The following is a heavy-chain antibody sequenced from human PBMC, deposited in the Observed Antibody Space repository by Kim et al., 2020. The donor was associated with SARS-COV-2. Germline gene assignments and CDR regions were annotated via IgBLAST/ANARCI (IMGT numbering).Heavy chain of an antibody. D-gene: IGHD6-13*01. V-gene: IGHV1-46*01. J-gene: IGHJ6*02. Sequence: AQKFQGRVTMTRDTSTSTVYMELSSLRSEDTAVYYCASRQQLVTKDGMDVWGQGTTVTVSS. CDR3: ASRQQLVTKDGMDV.